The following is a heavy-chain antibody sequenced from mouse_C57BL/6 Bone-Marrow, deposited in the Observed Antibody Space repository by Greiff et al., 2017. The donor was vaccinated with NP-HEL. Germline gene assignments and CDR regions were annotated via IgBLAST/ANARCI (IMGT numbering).Heavy chain of an antibody. V-gene: IGHV5-15*04. CDR1: GFTFSDYG. J-gene: IGHJ2*01. CDR2: ISNLAYSI. Sequence: EVKVEESGGGLVQPGGSLKLSCAASGFTFSDYGMAWVRQAPRKGPEWVAFISNLAYSIYYADTVTGRFTISRENAKNTLYLEMSSLRSEDTAMYYCARSYYGSPYYFDYWGQGTTLTVSS. CDR3: ARSYYGSPYYFDY. D-gene: IGHD1-1*01.